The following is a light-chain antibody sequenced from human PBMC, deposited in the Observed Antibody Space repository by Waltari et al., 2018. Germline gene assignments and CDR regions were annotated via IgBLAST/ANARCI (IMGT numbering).Light chain of an antibody. V-gene: IGLV4-69*01. Sequence: QLVLTQSPSASASLGASITLTCTLSSRHSSNIIAWLQQQPERGPRYLMKVNSDGTNSKGDDIPDRFSGSSSGAERYLTISSLQSEDEADYYCQTGGHGTWVFGGGTKVTVL. CDR1: SRHSSNI. J-gene: IGLJ3*02. CDR2: VNSDGTN. CDR3: QTGGHGTWV.